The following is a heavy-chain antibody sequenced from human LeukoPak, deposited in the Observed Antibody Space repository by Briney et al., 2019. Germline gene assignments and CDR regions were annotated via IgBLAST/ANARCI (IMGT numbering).Heavy chain of an antibody. D-gene: IGHD5-18*01. V-gene: IGHV1-69*04. Sequence: GASVKVSCKASGGTFSNDAISWVRQAPGQGLEWMGRVIPTLGIAPYAQRFKGRVTITADKSTSTAYMELSSLTFEDTAVYFCAREEISGNTAMEDFDYWGQGTLVTVSS. CDR3: AREEISGNTAMEDFDY. CDR1: GGTFSNDA. J-gene: IGHJ4*02. CDR2: VIPTLGIA.